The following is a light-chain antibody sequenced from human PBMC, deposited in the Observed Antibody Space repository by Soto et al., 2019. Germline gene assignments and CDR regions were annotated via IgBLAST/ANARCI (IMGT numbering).Light chain of an antibody. J-gene: IGLJ1*01. Sequence: QSALTQPRSVSGSPGQSVTISCTGTSSDVGRFNFVTWYQQHPGKAPKLMIYEVSNRPSGVSNRFSGSKSGNTASLTISGLQAEDEADYYCSSWTSSNTYVFGGGTKLTVL. V-gene: IGLV2-14*01. CDR1: SSDVGRFNF. CDR2: EVS. CDR3: SSWTSSNTYV.